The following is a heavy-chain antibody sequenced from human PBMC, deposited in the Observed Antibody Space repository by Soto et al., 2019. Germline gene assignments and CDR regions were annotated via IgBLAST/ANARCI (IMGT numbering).Heavy chain of an antibody. J-gene: IGHJ4*02. Sequence: EVQLLESGGALVQPGGSLRVSCAASGFIFTNYAMNWIRQAPGKGLEWVSVVSASGGTSYYADSVKGRFTISRDNSNNMLYLQMTSLRVDDTAVYYCASGHYGDRGHLVFDSWGQGTVVTVSS. D-gene: IGHD3-10*01. CDR2: VSASGGTS. CDR1: GFIFTNYA. V-gene: IGHV3-23*01. CDR3: ASGHYGDRGHLVFDS.